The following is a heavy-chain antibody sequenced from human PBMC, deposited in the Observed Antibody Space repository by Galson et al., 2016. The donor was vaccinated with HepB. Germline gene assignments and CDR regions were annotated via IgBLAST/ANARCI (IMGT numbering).Heavy chain of an antibody. V-gene: IGHV3-9*01. CDR2: ISWKRGSI. D-gene: IGHD3-22*01. CDR1: GFTFDDYT. J-gene: IGHJ6*02. Sequence: SLRLSCAASGFTFDDYTMHWVRQAPGKGLEWVSGISWKRGSIGYADSVKGRFTISRDNAKNPLYLQMNSLRAEDTALYYCAKDLADSSAYSRVYQFYGLDVWGQGTTVTVSS. CDR3: AKDLADSSAYSRVYQFYGLDV.